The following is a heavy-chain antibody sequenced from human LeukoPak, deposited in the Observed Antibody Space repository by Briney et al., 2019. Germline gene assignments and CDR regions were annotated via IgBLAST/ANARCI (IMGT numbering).Heavy chain of an antibody. D-gene: IGHD5-24*01. CDR2: IISSTNTI. Sequence: GGSLRLSCAASGFTFSTSGMNWVRQAPGKGLEWVSYIISSTNTIYYADSVKCRFTISRDNSKNSLYLQMNSLKAEDTAVYYCAREEKMEEGYYYYMDVWGKGTTVTVSS. V-gene: IGHV3-48*01. CDR3: AREEKMEEGYYYYMDV. J-gene: IGHJ6*03. CDR1: GFTFSTSG.